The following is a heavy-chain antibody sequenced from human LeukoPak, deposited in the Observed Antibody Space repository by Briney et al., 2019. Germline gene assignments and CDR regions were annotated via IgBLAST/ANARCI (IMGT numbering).Heavy chain of an antibody. CDR3: VQDGPLRSDY. Sequence: PSETLSLTCTVSGASISTYYWSWIRQPAGKGLAWVGRIFASGTTNYNPSLESRVAMSVDTSKNQFSLNLSSVTAADTAIYYCVQDGPLRSDYWGQGTLVTVSS. CDR2: IFASGTT. J-gene: IGHJ4*02. V-gene: IGHV4-4*07. D-gene: IGHD3-16*01. CDR1: GASISTYY.